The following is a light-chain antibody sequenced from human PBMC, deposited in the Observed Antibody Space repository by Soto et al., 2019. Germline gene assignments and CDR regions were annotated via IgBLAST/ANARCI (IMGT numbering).Light chain of an antibody. Sequence: QSVLTQPPSMSGSPGQRVTISCTGSSSNIGTGYDVHWYQQVPGTAPKLLIYGNNNRPSGVPDRFSGSKSGTSASLAITGLQAEDEADYYCQYYDNSLRGYVFGTGTKLTVL. J-gene: IGLJ1*01. CDR3: QYYDNSLRGYV. V-gene: IGLV1-40*01. CDR2: GNN. CDR1: SSNIGTGYD.